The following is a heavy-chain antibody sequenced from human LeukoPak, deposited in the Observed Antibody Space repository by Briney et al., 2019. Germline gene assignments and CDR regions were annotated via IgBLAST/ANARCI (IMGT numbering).Heavy chain of an antibody. D-gene: IGHD6-13*01. CDR2: INPSGGST. V-gene: IGHV1-46*01. CDR1: GYTFTSYH. Sequence: VASVKVSCKASGYTFTSYHMHWVRQAPGQGLEIMGIINPSGGSTTYAQKFQGRVTMTRDTSTSTVYMELSSLRSEDTAVYYCAKLAAAGTAHYYFGYWGQGTLVTVSS. CDR3: AKLAAAGTAHYYFGY. J-gene: IGHJ4*02.